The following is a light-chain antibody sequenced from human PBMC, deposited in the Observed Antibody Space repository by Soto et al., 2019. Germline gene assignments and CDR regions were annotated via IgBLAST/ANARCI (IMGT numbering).Light chain of an antibody. J-gene: IGKJ1*01. Sequence: EIVMTQSPATLSVSPGERATLSCRASQSVRTNLAWYQHKPGQSPRLLIYGASNRATGFPARFSASGSGTEFTLTINGLQSEDFAVYYCQQYGSSPQTFGQGTKVDI. CDR1: QSVRTN. V-gene: IGKV3-15*01. CDR2: GAS. CDR3: QQYGSSPQT.